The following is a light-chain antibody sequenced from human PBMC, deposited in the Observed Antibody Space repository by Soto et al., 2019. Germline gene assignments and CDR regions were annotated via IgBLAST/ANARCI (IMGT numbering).Light chain of an antibody. CDR2: EVS. Sequence: QSVLTQPASLSGFPGQSITISCTRTSSDVGGYNFVSWYQQHPGKAPKLLIYEVSHRPSGVSNRFSGSKSGNTASLTISGLQAEDEADYYCTSYTGSSTLDVFGTGTKLTVL. CDR1: SSDVGGYNF. V-gene: IGLV2-14*01. CDR3: TSYTGSSTLDV. J-gene: IGLJ1*01.